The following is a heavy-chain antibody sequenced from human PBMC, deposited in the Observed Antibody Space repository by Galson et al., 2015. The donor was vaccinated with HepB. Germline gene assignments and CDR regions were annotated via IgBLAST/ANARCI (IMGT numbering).Heavy chain of an antibody. J-gene: IGHJ4*02. V-gene: IGHV3-23*01. CDR1: GFTFTRYA. Sequence: SLRLSCAASGFTFTRYAMTWVRQAPGKGLEWVASVTSSGGKTYYTDSGKGRFTISRDNSKNILFLQLNSLRAEDTAVYYCAKDGIMVANNPYHFHYWGQGTLVTVSS. CDR2: VTSSGGKT. D-gene: IGHD2-15*01. CDR3: AKDGIMVANNPYHFHY.